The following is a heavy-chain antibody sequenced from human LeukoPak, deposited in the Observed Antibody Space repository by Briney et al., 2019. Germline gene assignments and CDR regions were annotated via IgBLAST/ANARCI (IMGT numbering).Heavy chain of an antibody. V-gene: IGHV4-59*01. D-gene: IGHD4-11*01. J-gene: IGHJ5*02. CDR3: ARGLHYNNWFDP. CDR1: GGSINSYY. Sequence: SETLSLTCTVSGGSINSYYWSWIRQSPGKGLEYIGYIYYSGSTNYNPSLKSRVTISVDTSKNQFSLKLSSVTAADTAVYYCARGLHYNNWFDPWGQGILVTVSS. CDR2: IYYSGST.